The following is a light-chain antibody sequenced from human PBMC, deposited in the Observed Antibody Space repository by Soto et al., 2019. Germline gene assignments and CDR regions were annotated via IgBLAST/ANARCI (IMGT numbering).Light chain of an antibody. V-gene: IGLV2-14*01. CDR2: EVS. J-gene: IGLJ2*01. CDR1: SSDVGGYNY. Sequence: QSVLTQPASVSGSPGQSITISCTGTSSDVGGYNYVSWYQQHPGTAPKRMIYEVSNRPSGLSNRFSGSKSGNTASLTISGLRSEDEADYYCGGWDDSLSGPVFGGGTKLTVL. CDR3: GGWDDSLSGPV.